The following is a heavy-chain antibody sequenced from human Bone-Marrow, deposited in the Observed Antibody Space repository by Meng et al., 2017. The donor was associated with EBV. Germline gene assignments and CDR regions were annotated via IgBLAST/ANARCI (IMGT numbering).Heavy chain of an antibody. D-gene: IGHD5-18*01. V-gene: IGHV1-69*01. CDR3: ARESGRGYSSDY. Sequence: QVRVVQSVAEVKKPGSSVEVSCKASGGNFSISAISWLRQAPGQGLEWMGGFLPILGAPNYAQRFQDRVTITADESTSTGYMELSSLRSDDTAVYYCARESGRGYSSDYWGQGTLVTVSS. J-gene: IGHJ4*02. CDR1: GGNFSISA. CDR2: FLPILGAP.